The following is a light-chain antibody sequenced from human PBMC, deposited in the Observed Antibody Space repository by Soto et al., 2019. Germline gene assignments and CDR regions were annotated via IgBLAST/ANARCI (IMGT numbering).Light chain of an antibody. V-gene: IGKV3-11*01. CDR2: DAS. Sequence: VLTQSPGTLSLSPGDTATLSCRASEGVGSFLAWYRQKPGQPPRLLIYDASYRATGIPARFSGSGSATEFTLTINSLEPEDFAVYYCQQRGYWPRTFGQGTTLEI. J-gene: IGKJ2*01. CDR1: EGVGSF. CDR3: QQRGYWPRT.